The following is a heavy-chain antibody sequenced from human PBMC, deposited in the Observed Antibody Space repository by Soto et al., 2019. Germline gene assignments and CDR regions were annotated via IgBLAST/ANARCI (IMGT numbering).Heavy chain of an antibody. Sequence: SVKVSCKASGGTFSSYTISWVRQAPGQGLEWMGRIIPILGIANYAQKFQGRVTITADKSTSTAYMELSSLRSEDTAVYYCARDGSGYDFGDYWGQGTLVTVSS. CDR3: ARDGSGYDFGDY. J-gene: IGHJ4*02. D-gene: IGHD5-12*01. V-gene: IGHV1-69*04. CDR2: IIPILGIA. CDR1: GGTFSSYT.